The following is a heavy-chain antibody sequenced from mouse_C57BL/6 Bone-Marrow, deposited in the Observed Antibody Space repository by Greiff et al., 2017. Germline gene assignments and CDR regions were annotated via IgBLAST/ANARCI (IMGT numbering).Heavy chain of an antibody. CDR3: ARAGWSYAMDY. Sequence: QVQLQQPGAELVKPGASVKLSCKASGYTFTSYWMQWVKQRPGQGLEWIGEIDPSDSYTNYNQKFKGKATLTVDKSSSTAYMQLSSLTSEDSAVYDCARAGWSYAMDYWGQGTSVTVSS. CDR2: IDPSDSYT. V-gene: IGHV1-50*01. D-gene: IGHD2-3*01. CDR1: GYTFTSYW. J-gene: IGHJ4*01.